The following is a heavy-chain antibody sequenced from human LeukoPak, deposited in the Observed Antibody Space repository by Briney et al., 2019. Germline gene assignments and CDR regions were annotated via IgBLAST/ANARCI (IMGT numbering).Heavy chain of an antibody. CDR3: AKDQYYYGSGSYYYYYMDV. Sequence: PGGSRRLSGAASGFTFSSYGMHWVRQAPGKGLGGVAFIRYDGSNKYYADSVKGRFTISRDNSKNTLYLQMNSLRAEDTAVYYCAKDQYYYGSGSYYYYYMDVWGKGTTVTISS. J-gene: IGHJ6*03. CDR2: IRYDGSNK. D-gene: IGHD3-10*01. CDR1: GFTFSSYG. V-gene: IGHV3-30*02.